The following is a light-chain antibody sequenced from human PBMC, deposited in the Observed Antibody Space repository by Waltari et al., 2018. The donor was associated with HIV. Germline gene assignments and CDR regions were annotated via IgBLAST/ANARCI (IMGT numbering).Light chain of an antibody. CDR1: SSNIGNNA. J-gene: IGLJ1*01. V-gene: IGLV1-36*01. CDR3: AAWDDYLNGYV. Sequence: QSVLTQPPSVSEAPRQRVTLSCSGSSSNIGNNALNCYQQVPGKAPKLLIYYDDLLSSGVSDRFSGSKSGTSASLAIRGLQSEDEAEYYCAAWDDYLNGYVFGSGTKVTVL. CDR2: YDD.